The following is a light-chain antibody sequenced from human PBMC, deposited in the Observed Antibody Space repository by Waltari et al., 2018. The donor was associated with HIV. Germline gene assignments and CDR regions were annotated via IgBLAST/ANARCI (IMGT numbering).Light chain of an antibody. CDR2: GNS. CDR3: QSYDSSHVV. Sequence: QSVLTQAPSVSGAPGQRVTLPCTGHSSHIGAGSDVHWYQQLPGTAPKLLIYGNSNRPSGVPDRFSGSKSGTSASLAITGLQAEDEADYYCQSYDSSHVVFGGGTKLTVL. J-gene: IGLJ2*01. CDR1: SSHIGAGSD. V-gene: IGLV1-40*01.